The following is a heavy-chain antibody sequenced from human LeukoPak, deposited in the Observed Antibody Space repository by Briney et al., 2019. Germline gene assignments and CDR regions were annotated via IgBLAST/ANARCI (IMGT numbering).Heavy chain of an antibody. V-gene: IGHV1-18*01. CDR2: ISTYNGNT. Sequence: ASVEVSCKASGYIFTNFDITWVRQAPGQGLEWMGWISTYNGNTDYAQKLQGRVTMTTDTSTSTAYMELRSLTSDDTAMYYCARDQHKFDYWGQGTLVTVSS. J-gene: IGHJ4*02. CDR1: GYIFTNFD. CDR3: ARDQHKFDY.